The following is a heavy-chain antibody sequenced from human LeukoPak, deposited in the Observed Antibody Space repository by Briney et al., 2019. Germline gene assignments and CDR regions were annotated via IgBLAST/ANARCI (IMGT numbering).Heavy chain of an antibody. CDR1: GGSFSGYY. V-gene: IGHV4-34*01. J-gene: IGHJ6*04. CDR3: ARGNPTLDIVATTYYYYGMDV. Sequence: SETLSLTCAVYGGSFSGYYWSWIRQPPGKGLEWLGEINHSGSTNYNPSLKSRVTISVDTSKNQFSLKLSSVTAADTAVYYCARGNPTLDIVATTYYYYGMDVWGKGTTVTVSS. D-gene: IGHD5-12*01. CDR2: INHSGST.